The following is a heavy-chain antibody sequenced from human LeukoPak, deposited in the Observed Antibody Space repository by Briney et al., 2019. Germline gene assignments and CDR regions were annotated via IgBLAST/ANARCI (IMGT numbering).Heavy chain of an antibody. Sequence: SQTLSLTCAVSGGSISSGGYSWSWIRQPPGKGLEWIGYIYHSGSTYYNPSLKSRVTISVDRSKNQFSLKLSSVTAADTAVYYCATGYCSSTSCPHNWFDPWGQGTLVTVSS. CDR2: IYHSGST. D-gene: IGHD2-2*01. CDR1: GGSISSGGYS. J-gene: IGHJ5*02. V-gene: IGHV4-30-2*01. CDR3: ATGYCSSTSCPHNWFDP.